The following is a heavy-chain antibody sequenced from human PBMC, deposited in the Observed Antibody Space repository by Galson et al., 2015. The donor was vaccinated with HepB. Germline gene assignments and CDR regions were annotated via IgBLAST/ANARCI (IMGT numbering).Heavy chain of an antibody. CDR3: ARGRATYAFDI. J-gene: IGHJ3*02. D-gene: IGHD5-24*01. Sequence: SLRLSCAASGFTFSGYNMNWVRQAPGRRLEWVSYISSTSSTIHYADSVKGRFTISRDNAKNSLYLQLSNLRDEDTAVYYCARGRATYAFDIWGQGTMVTVS. V-gene: IGHV3-48*02. CDR2: ISSTSSTI. CDR1: GFTFSGYN.